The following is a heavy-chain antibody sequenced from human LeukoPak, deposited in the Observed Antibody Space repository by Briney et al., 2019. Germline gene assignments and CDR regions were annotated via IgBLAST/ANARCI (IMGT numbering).Heavy chain of an antibody. Sequence: GGSLRLSCAASGFTFSNHYMHWVRQAPGKGLVSVSRIDPNGRYTSYADSVKGRFTISRDNAKNSLYLQMNSLRAEDTAVYYCVRAVSVSSYYFDCWGQGTLVTVSS. CDR1: GFTFSNHY. CDR3: VRAVSVSSYYFDC. V-gene: IGHV3-74*01. CDR2: IDPNGRYT. J-gene: IGHJ4*02. D-gene: IGHD5/OR15-5a*01.